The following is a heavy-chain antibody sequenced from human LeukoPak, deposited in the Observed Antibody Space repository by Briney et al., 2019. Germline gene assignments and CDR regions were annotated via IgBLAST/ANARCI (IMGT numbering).Heavy chain of an antibody. J-gene: IGHJ6*03. CDR1: GGTFSSYA. CDR2: IIPIFGTA. V-gene: IGHV1-69*05. D-gene: IGHD3-10*01. Sequence: VASVKVSCKASGGTFSSYAISWVRQAPGQGLEWMGGIIPIFGTANYAQKFQGRVTITTDESTTKAYMELSSLRSEDTAVYYCARDGLVRGVPSYYYYYMDVWGKGTTVTVSS. CDR3: ARDGLVRGVPSYYYYYMDV.